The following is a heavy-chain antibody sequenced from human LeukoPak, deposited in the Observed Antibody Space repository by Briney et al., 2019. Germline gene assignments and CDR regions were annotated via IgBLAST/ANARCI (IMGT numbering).Heavy chain of an antibody. J-gene: IGHJ4*02. Sequence: GGSLRLSCAASGFIVSHNYMTWVRQAPGKGLEWISVIYIDGTTYYADSVKGRFTISRDQANNTLYLQMNTLRDEDTAVYYCARSGYGDYDYWGQGTRVTVSS. CDR2: IYIDGTT. CDR1: GFIVSHNY. CDR3: ARSGYGDYDY. D-gene: IGHD4-17*01. V-gene: IGHV3-53*01.